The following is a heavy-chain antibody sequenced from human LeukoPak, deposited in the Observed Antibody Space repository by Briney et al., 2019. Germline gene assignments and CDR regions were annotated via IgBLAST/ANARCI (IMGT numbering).Heavy chain of an antibody. Sequence: SETLSLTCTVSGGSISSYYWSWIRQPPGKGLEWMGYIYCSGSTNYNPSLKSRVTISVDTSKNKFSLKMSSVTAADTAVYYCARVSGSTSHYYFDYWGQGTLVTVSS. J-gene: IGHJ4*02. V-gene: IGHV4-59*01. CDR3: ARVSGSTSHYYFDY. CDR1: GGSISSYY. CDR2: IYCSGST. D-gene: IGHD2-2*01.